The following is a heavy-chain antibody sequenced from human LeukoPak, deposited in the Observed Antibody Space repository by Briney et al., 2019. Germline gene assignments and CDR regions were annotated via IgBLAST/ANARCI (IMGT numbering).Heavy chain of an antibody. CDR1: GFTFSDHY. V-gene: IGHV3-11*01. CDR2: ISSSGSAM. CDR3: ARSAFDI. Sequence: GGSLRLSCAASGFTFSDHYMSWIRQAPGKGLEWVSYISSSGSAMYYVDSVKGRFTISRDNAKNSLYLQMNSLRAEDTAVYYCARSAFDIWGQGTIVTVSS. J-gene: IGHJ3*02.